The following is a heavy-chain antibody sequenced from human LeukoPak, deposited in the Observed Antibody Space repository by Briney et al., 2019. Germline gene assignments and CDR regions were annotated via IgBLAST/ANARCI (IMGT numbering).Heavy chain of an antibody. D-gene: IGHD3-3*01. CDR3: ARAFTIFGVAAGY. CDR1: GYSLTSYG. J-gene: IGHJ4*02. CDR2: IYPGDSDT. Sequence: GESLKNSCKGSGYSLTSYGMGMVRQIPGKGLEWMGIIYPGDSDTRYSPSFQGQVTISADKSISTAYLQWSSLKASDTAMYYCARAFTIFGVAAGYWGQGTLVTVSS. V-gene: IGHV5-51*01.